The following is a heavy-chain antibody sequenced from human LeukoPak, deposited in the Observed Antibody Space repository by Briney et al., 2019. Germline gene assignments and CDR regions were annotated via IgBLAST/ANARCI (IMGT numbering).Heavy chain of an antibody. J-gene: IGHJ5*02. CDR1: GFTFSSYW. V-gene: IGHV3-7*03. D-gene: IGHD4-17*01. CDR3: TNPPTVTQTRFDP. Sequence: PGGSLRLSCAVSGFTFSSYWMSWVRQAPGNGPEWVANIKEDESEKNYVDSVKGRFTISRDNSKNTLYLQMNSLRAEDTAIYYCTNPPTVTQTRFDPWGQGTLVTVSS. CDR2: IKEDESEK.